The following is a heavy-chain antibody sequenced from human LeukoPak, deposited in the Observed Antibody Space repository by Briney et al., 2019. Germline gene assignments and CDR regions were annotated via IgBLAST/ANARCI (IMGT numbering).Heavy chain of an antibody. V-gene: IGHV1-2*02. Sequence: ASVKVSYNTSGHTFMDYYIHWVRQAPGQGLEWMGRITPNSGDTNYAQKFQGRVTMTRDTSSTTAFMELSRLTSDDTAVYYCATEGRRDAFDVWGQGTMVTVSS. CDR3: ATEGRRDAFDV. J-gene: IGHJ3*01. CDR1: GHTFMDYY. CDR2: ITPNSGDT.